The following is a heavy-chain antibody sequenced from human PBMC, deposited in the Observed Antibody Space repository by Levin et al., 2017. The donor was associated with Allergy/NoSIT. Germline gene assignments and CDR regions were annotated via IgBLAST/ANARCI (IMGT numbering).Heavy chain of an antibody. V-gene: IGHV3-23*01. D-gene: IGHD6-19*01. J-gene: IGHJ4*02. CDR1: GFTFSSYA. Sequence: ETLSLTCAASGFTFSSYAMSWVRQAPGKGLEWVSAISGSGGSTYYADSVKGRFTISRDNSKNTLYLQMNSLRAEDTAVYYCARDLYIVAGVDYWGQGTLVTVSS. CDR3: ARDLYIVAGVDY. CDR2: ISGSGGST.